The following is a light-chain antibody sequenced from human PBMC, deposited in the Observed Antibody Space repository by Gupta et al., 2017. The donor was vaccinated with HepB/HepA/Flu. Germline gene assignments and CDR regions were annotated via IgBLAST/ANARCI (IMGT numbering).Light chain of an antibody. V-gene: IGKV1-39*01. Sequence: DIWLTQSPSSLSASVGDRVTLTCRASQNIESNLNWYQQKPEKAPTFLIYAATHIQSGVPSRFSGGGAGTEFTLTISSLQPEDSATDYCQQHYSNPRLTFGGGTKVEIK. CDR3: QQHYSNPRLT. J-gene: IGKJ4*01. CDR1: QNIESN. CDR2: AAT.